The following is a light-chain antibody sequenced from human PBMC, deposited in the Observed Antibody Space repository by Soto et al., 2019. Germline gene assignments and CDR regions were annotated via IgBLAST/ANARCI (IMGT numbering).Light chain of an antibody. CDR2: AAS. J-gene: IGKJ5*01. V-gene: IGKV1-39*01. CDR3: QQSYSTPSIT. Sequence: DIQMTQSPSSLSASVGDRVTITCRASQSISSCLNWYQQKPGKAPKLLIYAASSLESGVPSRFSGSGSATDVTLPISSLQPEDYSTYYCQQSYSTPSITFGQGTRLEIK. CDR1: QSISSC.